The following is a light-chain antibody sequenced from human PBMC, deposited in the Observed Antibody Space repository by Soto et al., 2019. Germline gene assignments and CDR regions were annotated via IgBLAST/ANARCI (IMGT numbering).Light chain of an antibody. CDR2: AAS. J-gene: IGKJ5*01. CDR1: QGISSY. Sequence: DSQITQSPSSLSASVRDRVTITCRASQGISSYLNWYQQKPGKAPKLLIYAASSLQSAVPSRFSGSGSGTDFTLTISSLQPEDFATYYCQQSYRTPSITLGQGTRLEIK. V-gene: IGKV1-39*01. CDR3: QQSYRTPSIT.